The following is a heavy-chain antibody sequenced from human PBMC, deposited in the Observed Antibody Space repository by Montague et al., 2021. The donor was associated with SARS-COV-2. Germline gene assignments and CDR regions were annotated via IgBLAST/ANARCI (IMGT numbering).Heavy chain of an antibody. CDR2: TQYRSKWLN. Sequence: CAISGDSVARNTAGWEWIRQAPSRGREWLGRTQYRSKWLNDYALFVKSRITITPDTSKNQFSLHLNSVTPEDTAVYYCARGRSGSYFRYYDYWGQGTLVTISS. J-gene: IGHJ4*02. V-gene: IGHV6-1*01. D-gene: IGHD1-26*01. CDR3: ARGRSGSYFRYYDY. CDR1: GDSVARNTAG.